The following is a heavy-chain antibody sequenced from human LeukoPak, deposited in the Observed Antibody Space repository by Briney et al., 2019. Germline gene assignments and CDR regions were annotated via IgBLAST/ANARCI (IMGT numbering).Heavy chain of an antibody. D-gene: IGHD3-9*01. CDR2: ISSSSSYI. V-gene: IGHV3-21*01. J-gene: IGHJ4*02. Sequence: GGSLRLSCAASGSTFSSYSMNWVRQAPGKGLEWVSSISSSSSYIYYADSVKGRFTISRDNAKNSLYLQMNSLRAEDTAVYYCACMYYDILTGYSYWGQGTLVTVSS. CDR3: ACMYYDILTGYSY. CDR1: GSTFSSYS.